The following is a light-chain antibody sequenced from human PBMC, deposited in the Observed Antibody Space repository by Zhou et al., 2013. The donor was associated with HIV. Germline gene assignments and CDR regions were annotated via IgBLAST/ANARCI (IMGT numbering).Light chain of an antibody. CDR2: GAS. CDR1: QNVSSNS. J-gene: IGKJ1*01. Sequence: PGERVTLSCRASQNVSSNSLTWCQQKPGQASRLLIYGASSRATGIPDKFTGSGSGTDFTFTIARLEPEDFAVYYCQQYGGSPWTFGQGTKVDIK. CDR3: QQYGGSPWT. V-gene: IGKV3-20*01.